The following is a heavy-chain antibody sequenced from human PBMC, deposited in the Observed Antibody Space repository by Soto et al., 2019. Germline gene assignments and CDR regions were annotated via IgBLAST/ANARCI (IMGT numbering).Heavy chain of an antibody. J-gene: IGHJ4*02. CDR3: ARLPGKASYLELDY. D-gene: IGHD1-1*01. CDR1: GFTVSGYC. CDR2: ISSSGSTI. Sequence: GGSVRLSCAASGFTVSGYCRSWIRQAPGKGLEWVSYISSSGSTIYYADSVKGRFTISRDNSKNTLYLQMNSLRAEDTAVYYCARLPGKASYLELDYWGQGTLVTVSS. V-gene: IGHV3-11*04.